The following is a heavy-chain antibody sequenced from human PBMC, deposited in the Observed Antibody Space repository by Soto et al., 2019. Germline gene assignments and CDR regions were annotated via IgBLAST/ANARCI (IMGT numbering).Heavy chain of an antibody. CDR3: ARDVYDYIWGSPSGPYYYYYMDV. D-gene: IGHD3-16*01. J-gene: IGHJ6*03. V-gene: IGHV3-66*01. CDR2: IYSGGST. CDR1: GFIVSSNY. Sequence: EVQLVESGGGLVQPGGSLRLSCAASGFIVSSNYMSWVRQAPGKGLEWVSVIYSGGSTYYADSVKGRFTISRDNSKNTLYLQMNSLRAEETAVYYCARDVYDYIWGSPSGPYYYYYMDVWGKGTTVAVSS.